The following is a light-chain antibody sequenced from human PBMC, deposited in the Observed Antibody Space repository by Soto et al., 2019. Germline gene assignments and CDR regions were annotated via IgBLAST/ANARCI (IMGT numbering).Light chain of an antibody. CDR3: QQANSFPLT. V-gene: IGKV1-12*01. CDR1: QGIGSW. J-gene: IGKJ3*01. Sequence: DIQMTQSPSSVSGSVGDRVTITCRASQGIGSWLAWYQQKPGQAPKLLIYTATSLQRGVPSRFSGSRSGTDFTLTISSLQPEDFATYYCQQANSFPLTFGPGTKVHIK. CDR2: TAT.